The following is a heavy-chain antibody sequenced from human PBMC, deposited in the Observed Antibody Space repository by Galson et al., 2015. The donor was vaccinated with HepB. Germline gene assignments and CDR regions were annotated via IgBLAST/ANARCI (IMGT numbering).Heavy chain of an antibody. J-gene: IGHJ6*02. CDR1: GFTFSSYW. D-gene: IGHD2-2*01. CDR2: IKQDGSEK. V-gene: IGHV3-7*03. Sequence: PLRLSCAASGFTFSSYWMSWVRQAPGKGLEWVANIKQDGSEKYYVDSVKGRFTISRDNAKNSLYLQMNSLRAEDTAVYYCASLKVPADNYYYYGMDVWGQGTTVTVSS. CDR3: ASLKVPADNYYYYGMDV.